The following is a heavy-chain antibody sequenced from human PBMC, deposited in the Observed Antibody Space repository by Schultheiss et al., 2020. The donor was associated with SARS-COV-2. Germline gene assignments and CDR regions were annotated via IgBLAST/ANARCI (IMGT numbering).Heavy chain of an antibody. D-gene: IGHD2-15*01. CDR2: IRTKLYSETT. J-gene: IGHJ4*02. CDR1: DLTLSNAW. Sequence: GGSLRLSCAASDLTLSNAWMNWVRQAPGKGLEWVSYIRTKLYSETTDYAASVRGRFTISRDDYNSIAYLQMNSLTTEDTAVYYCARASCSGGSCSSGFDYWGQGALVTVSS. V-gene: IGHV3-49*04. CDR3: ARASCSGGSCSSGFDY.